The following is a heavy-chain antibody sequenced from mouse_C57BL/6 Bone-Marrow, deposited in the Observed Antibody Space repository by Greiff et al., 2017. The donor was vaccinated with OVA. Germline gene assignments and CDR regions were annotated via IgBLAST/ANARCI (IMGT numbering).Heavy chain of an antibody. J-gene: IGHJ4*01. CDR1: GYAFSSSW. CDR3: AARPYAMDY. Sequence: VQLQQSGPELVKHGASVKISCKASGYAFSSSWMNWVKQRPGKGLEWIGRIYPGDGDTNYNGKFKGKATLTADKSSSTAYMQLSSLTSEDSAVYFCAARPYAMDYWGQGTSVTVSS. V-gene: IGHV1-82*01. CDR2: IYPGDGDT.